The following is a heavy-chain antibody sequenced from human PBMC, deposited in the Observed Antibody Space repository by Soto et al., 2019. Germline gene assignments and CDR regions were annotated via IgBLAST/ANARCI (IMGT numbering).Heavy chain of an antibody. CDR1: GFTFSAYS. CDR2: ISSTSSPI. D-gene: IGHD3-10*01. J-gene: IGHJ3*01. CDR3: VRGGSGVTSDDLFDA. Sequence: EVQLVESGGSLVRPGGSLRLSCTASGFTFSAYSINWVRQAPGKGLEWVSSISSTSSPIFYAESVRGRFTISRDNAKDSLYLQMNGLRVGDTALYYCVRGGSGVTSDDLFDAWGQGTLITVSS. V-gene: IGHV3-21*01.